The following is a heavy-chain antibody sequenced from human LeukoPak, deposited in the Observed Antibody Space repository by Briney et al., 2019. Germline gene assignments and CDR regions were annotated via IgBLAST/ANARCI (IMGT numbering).Heavy chain of an antibody. Sequence: GASVKVSCKASGYTLTSYGINWVRQAPGQGLEWMGWISAYNGNTNYAQKLQGRVTMTTDTSTSTAYMELRSLRSDDTAVYYCAREIAAAEGSNWFDPWGQGTLVTVSS. CDR1: GYTLTSYG. D-gene: IGHD6-13*01. CDR2: ISAYNGNT. V-gene: IGHV1-18*01. J-gene: IGHJ5*02. CDR3: AREIAAAEGSNWFDP.